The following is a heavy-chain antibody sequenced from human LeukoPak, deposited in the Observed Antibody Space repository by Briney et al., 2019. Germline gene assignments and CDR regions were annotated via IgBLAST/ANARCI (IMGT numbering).Heavy chain of an antibody. CDR2: ITNTGTTI. V-gene: IGHV3-11*01. J-gene: IGHJ1*01. Sequence: GGSLRLSCAASGFTFTDYYMSWIRQAPGKGLEWVSYITNTGTTIYYADSVKGRFTISRDNAKNSLYLQMNSLRAEDTAVYYCARDGHYDILTGYFQDWGQGTLVAVSS. CDR3: ARDGHYDILTGYFQD. CDR1: GFTFTDYY. D-gene: IGHD3-9*01.